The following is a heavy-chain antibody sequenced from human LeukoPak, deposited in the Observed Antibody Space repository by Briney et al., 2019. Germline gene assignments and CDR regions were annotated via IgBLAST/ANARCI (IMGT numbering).Heavy chain of an antibody. CDR2: INWNGGST. Sequence: PGGSLRLSCAASGFTFSSYAMSWVRQAPGKGLEWVSGINWNGGSTGYADSVKGRFTISRDNAKNSLYLQMNSLRAEDTALYYCAKGGIYRGYYYYYMDVWGKGTTVTISS. V-gene: IGHV3-20*04. CDR1: GFTFSSYA. J-gene: IGHJ6*03. D-gene: IGHD6-13*01. CDR3: AKGGIYRGYYYYYMDV.